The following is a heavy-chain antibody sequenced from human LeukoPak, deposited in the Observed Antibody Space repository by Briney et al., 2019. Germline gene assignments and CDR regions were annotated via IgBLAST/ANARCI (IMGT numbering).Heavy chain of an antibody. CDR1: GYTFTGYY. CDR2: INPNSGGT. D-gene: IGHD6-25*01. Sequence: ASVKVSCKASGYTFTGYYMHWVRQAPGQGLEWMGWINPNSGGTNYAQKFQGRVTMTRDTSISTAYMELSRLRSDDTAVYYCAREGLAATGYDYWGQVTLVTVSS. V-gene: IGHV1-2*02. CDR3: AREGLAATGYDY. J-gene: IGHJ4*02.